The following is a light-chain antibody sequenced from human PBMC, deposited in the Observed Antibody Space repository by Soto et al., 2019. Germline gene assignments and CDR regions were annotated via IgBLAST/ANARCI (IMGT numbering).Light chain of an antibody. V-gene: IGLV1-40*01. CDR2: TND. J-gene: IGLJ3*02. Sequence: QSVLTQPPSVSGAPGQRVTISCTGSSSNIGAGYDVHWYQQLPGTAPKLLIHTNDQRPSGVPDRFSGSKSGTSASLAISGLRSEDEADYYCAAWDGSLSGRVFGGGTKVTVL. CDR3: AAWDGSLSGRV. CDR1: SSNIGAGYD.